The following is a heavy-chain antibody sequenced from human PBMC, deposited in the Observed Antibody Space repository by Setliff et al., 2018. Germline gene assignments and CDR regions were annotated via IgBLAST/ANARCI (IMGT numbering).Heavy chain of an antibody. CDR3: ARDVQGGGYPDY. Sequence: PGGSLRLSCAASGVTVSTNYMTWVRQTPGKGLECVSVAYSGGSTYYADSVKGRFTISRDNSKNTVYLQMNSLRAEDTAVYYCARDVQGGGYPDYWGQGTLVTVSS. CDR1: GVTVSTNY. V-gene: IGHV3-53*01. D-gene: IGHD3-22*01. CDR2: AYSGGST. J-gene: IGHJ4*02.